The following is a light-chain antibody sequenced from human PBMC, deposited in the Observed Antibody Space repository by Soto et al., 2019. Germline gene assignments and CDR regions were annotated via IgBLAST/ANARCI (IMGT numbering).Light chain of an antibody. CDR2: AAS. Sequence: DIQMTQSPSSLSASVGDRVTITCRASQGISNYLAWYQQKPGKVPQLLIYAASTLQSGVPSRFSGSGSGTDFTLTISSLQTEHVATYSCQQYNSAPQTFGHGTTVEIE. CDR3: QQYNSAPQT. V-gene: IGKV1-27*01. CDR1: QGISNY. J-gene: IGKJ1*01.